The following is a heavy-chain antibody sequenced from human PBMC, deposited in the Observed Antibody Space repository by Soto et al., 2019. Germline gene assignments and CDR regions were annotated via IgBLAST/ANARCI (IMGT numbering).Heavy chain of an antibody. CDR3: ASLFQQGYYYYGMDV. Sequence: GGSLRLSCAASGFTFSSYWMHWVRQAPGKGLVWVSRINSDGSSTSYADTVKGRFTISRDNAKNTLYLQMNSLRAEDTAVYYCASLFQQGYYYYGMDVWGQGTTVTVSS. CDR1: GFTFSSYW. J-gene: IGHJ6*02. V-gene: IGHV3-74*01. CDR2: INSDGSST. D-gene: IGHD2-21*01.